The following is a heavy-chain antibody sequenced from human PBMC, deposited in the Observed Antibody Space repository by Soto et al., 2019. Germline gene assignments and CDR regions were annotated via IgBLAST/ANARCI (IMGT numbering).Heavy chain of an antibody. Sequence: PSETLSLTCTVSGGSISNYWWNWIRQSPGKGLEWMGNIYYTGSTKYNPSLQSRVTISVDMSKSQFSLRLSSVTVAYTAIYYCARDRDWNDWFDPWGQGILVTVSS. CDR3: ARDRDWNDWFDP. V-gene: IGHV4-59*01. J-gene: IGHJ5*02. CDR1: GGSISNYW. D-gene: IGHD1-1*01. CDR2: IYYTGST.